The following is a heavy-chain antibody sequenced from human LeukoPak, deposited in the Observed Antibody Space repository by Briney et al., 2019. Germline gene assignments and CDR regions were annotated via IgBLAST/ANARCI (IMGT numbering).Heavy chain of an antibody. CDR1: GGSISSYH. CDR2: IYSSGST. CDR3: ARARNYFDSSGFYYEGDAFDI. D-gene: IGHD3-22*01. J-gene: IGHJ3*02. V-gene: IGHV4-59*01. Sequence: SETLSLTCTVSGGSISSYHWSWIRQPPGKGLECIGYIYSSGSTNYNPSLKRRVTISVHTSKNQFSLKLSSVPAADTAVYYCARARNYFDSSGFYYEGDAFDIWGQGTMVTVSS.